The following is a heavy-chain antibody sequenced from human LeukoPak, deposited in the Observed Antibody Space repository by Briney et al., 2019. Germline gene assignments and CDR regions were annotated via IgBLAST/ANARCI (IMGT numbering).Heavy chain of an antibody. J-gene: IGHJ4*02. Sequence: ASVKVSCKASGYTFTNYAINWVRQAPGQGLEWMGWINTNTGNPTYAQGFTGRFVFSLDTSVSTAYLQISSLKAEDTAVYYCAITIAVAGYPFDYWGQGTLVTVSS. V-gene: IGHV7-4-1*02. CDR1: GYTFTNYA. CDR2: INTNTGNP. D-gene: IGHD6-19*01. CDR3: AITIAVAGYPFDY.